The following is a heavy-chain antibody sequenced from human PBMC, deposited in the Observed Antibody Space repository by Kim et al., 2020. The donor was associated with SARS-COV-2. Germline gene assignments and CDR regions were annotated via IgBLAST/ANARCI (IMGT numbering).Heavy chain of an antibody. D-gene: IGHD1-26*01. V-gene: IGHV3-23*01. Sequence: GGSLRLSCAASGFTFSSYAISWVRQAPGNGLEWVSGISGSGGTTYYADSVKGRFTFSRDNSKNRLYLQMNTLRADDTAVYYCAKHIVGTCRNAGAFDVWGRGTMVAVS. J-gene: IGHJ3*01. CDR2: ISGSGGTT. CDR1: GFTFSSYA. CDR3: AKHIVGTCRNAGAFDV.